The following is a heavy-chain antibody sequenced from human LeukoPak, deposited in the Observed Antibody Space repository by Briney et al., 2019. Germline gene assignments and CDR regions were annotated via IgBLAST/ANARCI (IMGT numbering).Heavy chain of an antibody. V-gene: IGHV1-18*01. Sequence: ASVKVSCKASGYTFTSYGISWVRQAPGQGLEWMGWISAYNGNTNYAQKLQGRVTMTTDTSTSTAYMELRSLRSDDTAVYYCAREGLGYCSGGSCYSSYWGQGTLVTVSS. CDR1: GYTFTSYG. J-gene: IGHJ4*02. CDR3: AREGLGYCSGGSCYSSY. D-gene: IGHD2-15*01. CDR2: ISAYNGNT.